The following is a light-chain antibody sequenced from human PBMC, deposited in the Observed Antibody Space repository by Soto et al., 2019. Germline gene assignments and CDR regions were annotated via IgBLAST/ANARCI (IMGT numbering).Light chain of an antibody. CDR1: QTISSW. J-gene: IGKJ3*01. CDR3: QQANSLST. V-gene: IGKV1-5*03. Sequence: DIQMTQSPSTLSGSVGDRVTITCRASQTISSWLAWYQQKPGKAPKLLIYKASTLKSGVPSRFSGSGSGTEFTLTISSLQPEDFATYYCQQANSLSTFGPGTKVDIK. CDR2: KAS.